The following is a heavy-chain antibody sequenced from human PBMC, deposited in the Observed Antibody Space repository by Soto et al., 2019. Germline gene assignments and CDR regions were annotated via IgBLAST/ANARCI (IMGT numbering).Heavy chain of an antibody. Sequence: QVQLVQSGAEVKKPESSVKVSCKAPGGTFSTYAISWVRQAPGQGLEWMGGIIPMFGTANYAQRFQDRVTSTADETTNTVYMGLGSLRSEDTAVYFCASGIQLWLRRINTGYSGWGQGTLVTVSS. CDR1: GGTFSTYA. CDR2: IIPMFGTA. J-gene: IGHJ4*02. D-gene: IGHD5-18*01. CDR3: ASGIQLWLRRINTGYSG. V-gene: IGHV1-69*12.